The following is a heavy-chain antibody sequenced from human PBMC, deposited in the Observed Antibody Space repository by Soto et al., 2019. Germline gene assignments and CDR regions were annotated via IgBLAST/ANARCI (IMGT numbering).Heavy chain of an antibody. J-gene: IGHJ6*02. CDR3: ASDLVGASDSYGLDV. V-gene: IGHV3-33*01. CDR1: GFTFSNYG. Sequence: GGSLRLSCAASGFTFSNYGMHWVRQAPGKGLEWVSIIWHDGNNKYYADSVRGRFIISRDNSKNRLYLQMNSLRAEDTAVYYCASDLVGASDSYGLDVWGQGTPVTVSS. D-gene: IGHD1-26*01. CDR2: IWHDGNNK.